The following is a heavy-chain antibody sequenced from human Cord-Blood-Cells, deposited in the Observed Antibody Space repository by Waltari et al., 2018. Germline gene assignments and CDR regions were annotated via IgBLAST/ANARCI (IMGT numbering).Heavy chain of an antibody. D-gene: IGHD3-10*01. CDR2: INHSGST. Sequence: QVQLQQWGAGLLKPSETLSLTCAVYGGSFSGSYWSWIRQPPGKGLEWIGEINHSGSTNYNPSLKSRVTISVDTSKNQFSLKLSSVTAADTAVYYCARRKTMVRGVIIFLFDYWGQGTLVTVSS. J-gene: IGHJ4*02. CDR3: ARRKTMVRGVIIFLFDY. CDR1: GGSFSGSY. V-gene: IGHV4-34*01.